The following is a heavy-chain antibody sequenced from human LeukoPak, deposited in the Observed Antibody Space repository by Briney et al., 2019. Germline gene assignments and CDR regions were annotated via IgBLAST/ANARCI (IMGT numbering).Heavy chain of an antibody. CDR2: INSDGSST. J-gene: IGHJ5*02. CDR1: GFTFSTYW. CDR3: HCSGGNCYKP. V-gene: IGHV3-74*01. D-gene: IGHD2-15*01. Sequence: GGSLRLSCAASGFTFSTYWMHWVRQAPGKGLVRVSRINSDGSSTSYADSVKGRFIISRDNSKNTLYLQMNSLRAEDTAVYYCHCSGGNCYKPWGQGTLVTVSS.